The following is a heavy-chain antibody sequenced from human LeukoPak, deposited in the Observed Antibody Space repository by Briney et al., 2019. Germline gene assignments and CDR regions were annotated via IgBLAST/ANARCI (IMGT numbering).Heavy chain of an antibody. J-gene: IGHJ4*02. CDR3: AKYRSAWSFDY. CDR1: GFTFSSYA. Sequence: GGSLRLSCVVSGFTFSSYALTWVRQAPGKGLEWVSAISGNGGSTNYADSVKGRFTISRDNSKNTLYLQVNSLRAEDTAVYYCAKYRSAWSFDYWGQGTLVTVSS. V-gene: IGHV3-23*01. CDR2: ISGNGGST. D-gene: IGHD6-13*01.